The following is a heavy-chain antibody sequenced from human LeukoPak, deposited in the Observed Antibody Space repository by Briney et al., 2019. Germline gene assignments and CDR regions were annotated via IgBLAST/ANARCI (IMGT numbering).Heavy chain of an antibody. CDR2: IYHSGST. D-gene: IGHD4-23*01. J-gene: IGHJ3*02. CDR3: AKPLGVVTQGEWDAFDI. Sequence: SETLSLTCTVSGGCISSGGYYWSWNRQPPGKGLEWIGYIYHSGSTYYNPSLKSRVTISVDRTKNQFSLKLSSVTAADTAVYYCAKPLGVVTQGEWDAFDIWGQGTMVTVSS. CDR1: GGCISSGGYY. V-gene: IGHV4-30-2*01.